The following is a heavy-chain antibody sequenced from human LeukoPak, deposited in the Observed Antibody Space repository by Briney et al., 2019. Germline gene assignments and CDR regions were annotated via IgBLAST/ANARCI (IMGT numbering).Heavy chain of an antibody. D-gene: IGHD2-15*01. CDR1: GYTFTRYD. J-gene: IGHJ6*03. Sequence: GASVTVSRKASGYTFTRYDINWLRQPTGQGLEWMGWINPNSGNTGNAQKFQGRVTMTRNTSISTAYMELSRLRSEDTAVYYCARGHTDIVVVARRNLGGYYYYYMDVWGKGTTVTISS. CDR2: INPNSGNT. V-gene: IGHV1-8*01. CDR3: ARGHTDIVVVARRNLGGYYYYYMDV.